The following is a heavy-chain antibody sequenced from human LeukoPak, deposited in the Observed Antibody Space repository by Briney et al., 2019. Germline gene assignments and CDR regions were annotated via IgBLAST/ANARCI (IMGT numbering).Heavy chain of an antibody. Sequence: ASVKVSCKASGYTFSNYGIIWVRQAPGQGLEWMGWIDTSTGNPTYAQGFTGRFVFSLDTSVSTAYLQISSLKAEDTAVYYCAREDYYDTSAYYQTAFDSWGQGTLVTVSS. J-gene: IGHJ4*02. CDR1: GYTFSNYG. V-gene: IGHV7-4-1*02. D-gene: IGHD3-22*01. CDR2: IDTSTGNP. CDR3: AREDYYDTSAYYQTAFDS.